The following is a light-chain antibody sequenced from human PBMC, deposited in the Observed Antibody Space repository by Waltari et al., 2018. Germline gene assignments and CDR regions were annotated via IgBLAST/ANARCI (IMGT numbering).Light chain of an antibody. CDR2: GAS. CDR1: QSVSSNY. Sequence: DIVLTQSPGTLSSSPGERASLSCRTSQSVSSNYLAWYQQRPGQAPRLLIYGASSRAIGIPDRFSGSGSGTDFTLTISRLEPEDFAVYYCQQYGTSPRTFGQGTKVEIK. V-gene: IGKV3-20*01. CDR3: QQYGTSPRT. J-gene: IGKJ1*01.